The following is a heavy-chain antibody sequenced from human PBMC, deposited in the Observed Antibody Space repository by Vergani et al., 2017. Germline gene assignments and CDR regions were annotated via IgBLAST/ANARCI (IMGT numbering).Heavy chain of an antibody. CDR3: AKFPLNITTPDRGDF. D-gene: IGHD1-1*01. CDR2: ISYDGDTT. J-gene: IGHJ4*02. CDR1: GFRFSDYG. V-gene: IGHV3-30*18. Sequence: QVQMVESGGGVVQPGRYLRLSCAVSGFRFSDYGMHWVRQAPGRGLEWVALISYDGDTTYYEDSVKGRFNISRDNSKNTLFLQMHSLRVEDTALYYCAKFPLNITTPDRGDFWGQGSLVTVSS.